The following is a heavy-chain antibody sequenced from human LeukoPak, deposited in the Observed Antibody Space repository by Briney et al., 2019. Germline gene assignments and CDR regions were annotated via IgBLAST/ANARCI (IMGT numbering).Heavy chain of an antibody. J-gene: IGHJ4*02. V-gene: IGHV3-7*01. CDR3: ARDRNTDFWSGYYTNYFDY. Sequence: GGSLRLSCAASGFTFSSYWMTWVRQAPGKGLEWVANIKQDGSEKYYVDSVKGRFTISRDNAKNSLYLQMNSLRAEDTAVYYCARDRNTDFWSGYYTNYFDYWGQGTLVTVSS. CDR2: IKQDGSEK. CDR1: GFTFSSYW. D-gene: IGHD3-3*01.